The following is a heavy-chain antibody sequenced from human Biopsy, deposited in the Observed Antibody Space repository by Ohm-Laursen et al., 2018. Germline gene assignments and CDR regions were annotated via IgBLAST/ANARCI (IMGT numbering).Heavy chain of an antibody. J-gene: IGHJ2*01. Sequence: TLSLTCTVSGGSVSSGGFYWSRIRQHPGKGLEWIGYIYYSGTTYYNPSLKSLVTISVDTSKNQFSLKLNSVTAADTAAYYCARRPYGGTRYWYFDLWGRGTLVTVSS. CDR1: GGSVSSGGFY. D-gene: IGHD4-23*01. V-gene: IGHV4-31*01. CDR3: ARRPYGGTRYWYFDL. CDR2: IYYSGTT.